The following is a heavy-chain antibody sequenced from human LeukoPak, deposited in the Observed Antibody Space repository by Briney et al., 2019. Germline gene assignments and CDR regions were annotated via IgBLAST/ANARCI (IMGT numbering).Heavy chain of an antibody. D-gene: IGHD4-17*01. J-gene: IGHJ4*02. CDR1: GFTFSDAW. CDR3: TTGPYGNFDY. Sequence: GGSLRLSCAASGFTFSDAWMSWVRQAPGKGLEWVGRIKSKTDGGTTDYAAPVKGRFTISRGDSKNTLDLQMNSLKTEDTAVYYCTTGPYGNFDYWGQGTLVTVSS. CDR2: IKSKTDGGTT. V-gene: IGHV3-15*01.